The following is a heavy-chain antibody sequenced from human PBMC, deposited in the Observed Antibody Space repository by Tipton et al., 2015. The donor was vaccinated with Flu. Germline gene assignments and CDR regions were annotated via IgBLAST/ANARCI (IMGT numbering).Heavy chain of an antibody. CDR3: ARRRGSGSPNYYYYGMDV. Sequence: SLRLSCAASGFTFSNYEMNWVRQAPGKGLEWVSYTSSSGSTIYYADSVKGRFTISRDNAKNSLYLQMNSLRAEDTAVYYCARRRGSGSPNYYYYGMDVWGQGTTVTVSS. D-gene: IGHD3-10*01. CDR2: TSSSGSTI. V-gene: IGHV3-48*03. CDR1: GFTFSNYE. J-gene: IGHJ6*02.